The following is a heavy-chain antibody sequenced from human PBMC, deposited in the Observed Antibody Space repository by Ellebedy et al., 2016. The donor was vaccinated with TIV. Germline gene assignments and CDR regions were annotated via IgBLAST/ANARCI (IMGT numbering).Heavy chain of an antibody. CDR2: IRSKAYGGTT. Sequence: GGSLRLSCTAPGFTFGDYAMSWFRQAPGKGLEWVGFIRSKAYGGTTEYAASVKGRFTISRDDSKSIAYLQMNSLKTEDTAVYYCTRRGYDFWSGYYFDYWGQGTLVTVSS. CDR3: TRRGYDFWSGYYFDY. CDR1: GFTFGDYA. D-gene: IGHD3-3*01. V-gene: IGHV3-49*03. J-gene: IGHJ4*02.